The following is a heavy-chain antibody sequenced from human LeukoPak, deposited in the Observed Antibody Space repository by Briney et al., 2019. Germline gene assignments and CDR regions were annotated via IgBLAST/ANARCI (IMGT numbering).Heavy chain of an antibody. D-gene: IGHD3-9*01. CDR2: IYSGGNT. Sequence: TGGSLRLSCAASGFTVSSNYMSWVRQAPGKGLEWVSIIYSGGNTYYADSVKGRFTISRDNSKNTLYLQMNSLRAEDTAVYYCAKVNSYILTGGWFDPWGQGTLVTVSS. J-gene: IGHJ5*02. V-gene: IGHV3-66*01. CDR1: GFTVSSNY. CDR3: AKVNSYILTGGWFDP.